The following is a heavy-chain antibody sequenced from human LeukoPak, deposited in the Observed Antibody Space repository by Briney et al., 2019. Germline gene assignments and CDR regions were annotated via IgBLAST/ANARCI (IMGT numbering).Heavy chain of an antibody. CDR2: ISGSSDYT. Sequence: GGSLRLSCAASGFTFSSNVMSWVRQAPGKGLEWVSVISGSSDYTYYADSVKGRFTISRDNSKNTLYLQMNSLRAEDTAVYYCAKTPGYYYGMDVWGQGTTVTVSS. V-gene: IGHV3-23*01. CDR3: AKTPGYYYGMDV. CDR1: GFTFSSNV. D-gene: IGHD2-15*01. J-gene: IGHJ6*02.